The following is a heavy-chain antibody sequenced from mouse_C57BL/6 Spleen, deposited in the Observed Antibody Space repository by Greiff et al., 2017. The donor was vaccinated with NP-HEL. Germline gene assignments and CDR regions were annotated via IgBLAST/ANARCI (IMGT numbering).Heavy chain of an antibody. D-gene: IGHD1-1*01. Sequence: VQLKESGPELVKPGASVKISCKASGYAFSSSWMNWVKQRPGKGLEWIGRIYPGDGDTNYNEKFKGKATLTADKSSRTAYMQLSSLTSEDSAVYFCSRYGSSYYYAMDYWGQGTSVTVSS. CDR3: SRYGSSYYYAMDY. J-gene: IGHJ4*01. V-gene: IGHV1-82*01. CDR1: GYAFSSSW. CDR2: IYPGDGDT.